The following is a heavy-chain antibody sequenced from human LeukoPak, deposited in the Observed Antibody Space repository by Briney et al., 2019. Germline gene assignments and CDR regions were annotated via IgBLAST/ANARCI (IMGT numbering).Heavy chain of an antibody. CDR1: GGTFSSYA. Sequence: ASVKVSCKASGGTFSSYAISWVRQAPGQGFEWMGGIIPIFGTANYAQKFQGKVTITADESKSTAYMELSSLRSEDTAIYYCARGWDYDSGGRPTAYVYWGQGTLVSVSS. CDR3: ARGWDYDSGGRPTAYVY. CDR2: IIPIFGTA. D-gene: IGHD3-22*01. J-gene: IGHJ4*02. V-gene: IGHV1-69*13.